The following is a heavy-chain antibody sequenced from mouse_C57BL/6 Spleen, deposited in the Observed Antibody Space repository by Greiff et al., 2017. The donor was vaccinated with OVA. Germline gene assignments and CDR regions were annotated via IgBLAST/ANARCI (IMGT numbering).Heavy chain of an antibody. D-gene: IGHD4-1*02. CDR3: TSTGTGAY. CDR2: IRLKSDNYAT. CDR1: GFTFSNYW. J-gene: IGHJ3*01. Sequence: EVKVVESGGGLVQPGGSMKLSCVASGFTFSNYWMNWVRQSPEKGLEWVAQIRLKSDNYATHYAESVKGRFTISRDDSKSSVYLQMNNLRAEDTGIYYCTSTGTGAYWGQGTLVTVSA. V-gene: IGHV6-3*01.